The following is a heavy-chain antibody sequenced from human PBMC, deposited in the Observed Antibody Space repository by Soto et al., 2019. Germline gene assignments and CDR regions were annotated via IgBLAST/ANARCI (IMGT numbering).Heavy chain of an antibody. CDR2: INHSGST. CDR3: ARVGPWVPYYYDSSPYTFENWFDP. V-gene: IGHV4-34*01. D-gene: IGHD3-22*01. J-gene: IGHJ5*02. CDR1: GGSFSGYY. Sequence: LSLTCAVYGGSFSGYYWSWIRQPPGKGLEWIGEINHSGSTNYNPSLKSRVTISVDTSKNQFSLKLSSVTAADTAVYYCARVGPWVPYYYDSSPYTFENWFDPWGQGTLVTVSS.